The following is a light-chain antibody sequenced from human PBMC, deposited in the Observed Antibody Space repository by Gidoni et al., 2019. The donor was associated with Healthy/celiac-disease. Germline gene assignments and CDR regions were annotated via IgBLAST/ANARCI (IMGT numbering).Light chain of an antibody. V-gene: IGLV3-1*01. J-gene: IGLJ2*01. CDR1: KLGDKY. Sequence: SYELTQPPSVSVSPGQTASITCSGDKLGDKYACWYQQKPGQSPVLVIYQDSKRPSGIPKRFSGSNSGNTATLTISGTQSMDEADYYCQAWDSSTVEVFGGGTKLTVL. CDR2: QDS. CDR3: QAWDSSTVEV.